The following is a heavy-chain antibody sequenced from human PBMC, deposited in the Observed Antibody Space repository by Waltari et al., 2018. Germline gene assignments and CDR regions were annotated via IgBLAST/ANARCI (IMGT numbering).Heavy chain of an antibody. Sequence: EVQLVESGGGLVQPGGSLRLSCAASGFTFSSYEMNWVRQAPGKGLELVSYISSSGTTIYYADSVRGRFTISRDNAKNSLYLQMNSLRAEDTAVYYCARPKGGYDSSGYYPTPFDYWGQGTLVTVSS. J-gene: IGHJ4*02. CDR1: GFTFSSYE. V-gene: IGHV3-48*03. CDR2: ISSSGTTI. CDR3: ARPKGGYDSSGYYPTPFDY. D-gene: IGHD3-22*01.